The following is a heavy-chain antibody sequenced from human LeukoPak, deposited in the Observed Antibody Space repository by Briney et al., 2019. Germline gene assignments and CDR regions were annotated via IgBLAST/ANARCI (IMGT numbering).Heavy chain of an antibody. CDR1: GFTFSSYA. CDR3: ARDGPSPGIVVVVAATPLDY. D-gene: IGHD2-15*01. J-gene: IGHJ4*02. Sequence: PGRSLRLSCAASGFTFSSYAMHWVRQAPGKGLEWVAVISYDGSNKYYADSVKGRFTISRDNSKNTLYLQMNSLRAGDTAVYYCARDGPSPGIVVVVAATPLDYWGQGTLVTVSS. CDR2: ISYDGSNK. V-gene: IGHV3-30-3*01.